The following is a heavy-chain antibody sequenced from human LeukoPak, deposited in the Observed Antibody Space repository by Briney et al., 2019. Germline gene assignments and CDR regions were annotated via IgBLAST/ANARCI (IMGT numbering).Heavy chain of an antibody. D-gene: IGHD5-12*01. CDR1: GGSISSYY. Sequence: SETLSLTCTVSGGSISSYYWSWIRQPPGKGLEWIGYIYYSGSTNYNPSLKSRVTISVDTSKNQFSLKLSSVTAADTAVYYCARATKEYSGYDRERHYYYYYYMDVWGKGTTVTISS. V-gene: IGHV4-59*01. CDR3: ARATKEYSGYDRERHYYYYYYMDV. CDR2: IYYSGST. J-gene: IGHJ6*03.